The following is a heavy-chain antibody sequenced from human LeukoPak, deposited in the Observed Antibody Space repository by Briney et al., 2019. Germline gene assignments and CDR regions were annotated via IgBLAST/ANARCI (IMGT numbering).Heavy chain of an antibody. V-gene: IGHV4-39*07. Sequence: SQTLSLTCTVSGDSISSGTYYWSWIRQPPGKGLEWIGEINHSRSTNYNASLRSRVTISVDTSKNQFSLRLSSVTAADTAVYYCAPRGDIEHSYGYGKWFDPWGQGTRVTVSS. CDR3: APRGDIEHSYGYGKWFDP. J-gene: IGHJ5*02. CDR1: GDSISSGTYY. D-gene: IGHD5-18*01. CDR2: INHSRST.